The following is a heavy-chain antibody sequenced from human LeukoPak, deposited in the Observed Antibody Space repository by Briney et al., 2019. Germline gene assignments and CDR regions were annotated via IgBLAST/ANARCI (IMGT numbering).Heavy chain of an antibody. CDR1: GYTFTSYG. Sequence: ASVKVSCKASGYTFTSYGISWVRQAPGQGLEWMGGIIPIFGTANYAQKFQGRVTITADESTSTAYMELSSLRSEDTAVYYCARDTITMVRGKSARSSPAFDIWGQGTMVTVSS. CDR2: IIPIFGTA. CDR3: ARDTITMVRGKSARSSPAFDI. D-gene: IGHD3-10*01. V-gene: IGHV1-69*13. J-gene: IGHJ3*02.